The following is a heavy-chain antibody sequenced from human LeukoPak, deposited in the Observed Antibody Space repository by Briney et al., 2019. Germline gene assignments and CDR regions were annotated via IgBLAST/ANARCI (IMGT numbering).Heavy chain of an antibody. D-gene: IGHD3-10*01. J-gene: IGHJ4*02. CDR3: ARLPKKYYYGSGRNLGPAYYFDY. Sequence: PGGSLRLSCAASGFTLSSHAIHWVRQAPDKGLEWVALISYDGNIKYYADSVKGRFTISRDNSKNTLSLQMNSLRPEDTAVYYCARLPKKYYYGSGRNLGPAYYFDYWGQGTLVTVSS. CDR2: ISYDGNIK. CDR1: GFTLSSHA. V-gene: IGHV3-30*04.